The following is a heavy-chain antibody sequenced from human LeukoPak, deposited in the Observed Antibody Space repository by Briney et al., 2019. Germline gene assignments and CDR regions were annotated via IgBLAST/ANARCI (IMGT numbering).Heavy chain of an antibody. CDR1: GFTFSSFA. CDR3: AKRRGLELLYYYYMDV. D-gene: IGHD1-7*01. J-gene: IGHJ6*03. V-gene: IGHV3-23*01. Sequence: SGGSLRLSCAASGFTFSSFAMSWVRQAPGKGLEWVSAISGSCGSTYYADSVKGRFTISRDNSKNTLYLQMNSLRAEDTAVYYCAKRRGLELLYYYYMDVWGKGTTVTVSS. CDR2: ISGSCGST.